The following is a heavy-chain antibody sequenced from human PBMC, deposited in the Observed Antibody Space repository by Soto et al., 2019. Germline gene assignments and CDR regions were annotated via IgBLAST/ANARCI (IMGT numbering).Heavy chain of an antibody. V-gene: IGHV3-23*01. CDR2: ISRTGDSA. CDR1: GFSFSDYA. D-gene: IGHD3-22*01. Sequence: EVHLLESGGALVQPGGSLTLSCAASGFSFSDYAMSWVRQAPGKGLEWVSSISRTGDSAYYADSVKGRFAISRDRSKNRLALQMNSLRVEDTAVYYCAKGPDGSGYDQNWFDSWGQGTLITVSS. CDR3: AKGPDGSGYDQNWFDS. J-gene: IGHJ5*01.